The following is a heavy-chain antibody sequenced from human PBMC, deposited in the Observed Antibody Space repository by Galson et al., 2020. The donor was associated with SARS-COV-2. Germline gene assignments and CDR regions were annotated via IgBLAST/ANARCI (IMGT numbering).Heavy chain of an antibody. D-gene: IGHD3-10*01. CDR1: GDSITSYY. CDR3: VKHGWDSGRTSSFDI. CDR2: IYYTGST. J-gene: IGHJ3*02. V-gene: IGHV4-59*12. Sequence: ASETLSLTCTVSGDSITSYYWSWIRQPPGKGLEWIDYIYYTGSTNYKSSLNSRVTISLDTSKNHLSLMLSSVTAADTAVYYCVKHGWDSGRTSSFDIWGQGTMVTVSS.